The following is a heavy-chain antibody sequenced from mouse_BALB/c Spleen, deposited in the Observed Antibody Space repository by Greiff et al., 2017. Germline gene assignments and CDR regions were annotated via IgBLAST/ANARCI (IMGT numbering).Heavy chain of an antibody. D-gene: IGHD1-1*01. V-gene: IGHV1S34*01. Sequence: LVKTGASVKISCKASGYSFTGYYMHWVKQSHGKSLEWIGYISCYNGATSYNQKFKGKATFTVDTSSSTAYMQFNSLTSEDSAVYYCARGSSYEDYAMDYWGRGTSVTVSS. CDR1: GYSFTGYY. J-gene: IGHJ4*01. CDR3: ARGSSYEDYAMDY. CDR2: ISCYNGAT.